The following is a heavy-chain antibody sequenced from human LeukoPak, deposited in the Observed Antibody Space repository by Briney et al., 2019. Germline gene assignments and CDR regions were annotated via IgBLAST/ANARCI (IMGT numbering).Heavy chain of an antibody. CDR3: ARVVTWMEKAFDI. Sequence: GGSLRLSCEASGFPFGSYWMTRVRQAPGKGLEWVANINQDGSEKYYVGSVRGRFTISRDNAKNSLFLQMNSLRAEDTAVYFCARVVTWMEKAFDIWAKGQWSPFLQ. D-gene: IGHD5-12*01. CDR1: GFPFGSYW. CDR2: INQDGSEK. J-gene: IGHJ3*02. V-gene: IGHV3-7*04.